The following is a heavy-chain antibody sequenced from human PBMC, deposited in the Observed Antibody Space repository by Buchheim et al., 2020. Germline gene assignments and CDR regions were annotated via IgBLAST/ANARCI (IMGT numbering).Heavy chain of an antibody. CDR1: GGSISSYY. D-gene: IGHD2-8*01. V-gene: IGHV4-59*01. Sequence: QVQLQESGPGLVKPSETLSLTCTVSGGSISSYYWSWIRQPPGKGLEWIGYIYYSGSTNYNPSLKSRVTISVDTSKNQFSLKLSSVTAADTAVYYCARGIMVYARGLAFGNYFDYWGQGTL. CDR2: IYYSGST. J-gene: IGHJ4*02. CDR3: ARGIMVYARGLAFGNYFDY.